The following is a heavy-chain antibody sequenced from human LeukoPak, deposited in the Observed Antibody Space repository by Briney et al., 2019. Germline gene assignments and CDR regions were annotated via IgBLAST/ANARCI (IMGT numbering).Heavy chain of an antibody. V-gene: IGHV4-4*07. J-gene: IGHJ3*01. CDR2: IYTSGST. D-gene: IGHD3-22*01. CDR1: GGSISGYY. Sequence: PPETLSPTCTVSGGSISGYYWSWIRQPAGKGLEWIGRIYTSGSTNYKPSLKSRVTMSVDTSKNQFSLKLSSVTAADTAVYYCARWVVVTIDAFDFWGQGTMVAVSS. CDR3: ARWVVVTIDAFDF.